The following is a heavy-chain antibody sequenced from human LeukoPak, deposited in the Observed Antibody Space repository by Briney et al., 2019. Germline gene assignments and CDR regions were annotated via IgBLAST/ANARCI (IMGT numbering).Heavy chain of an antibody. J-gene: IGHJ4*02. Sequence: GGSLRLSCAASGFTFSTYNMKWVRLAPGKGLEWVSYISSGSSTIYYADSVKGRFTISRDNAKNSLYLQMNSLRAEDTAVYYCARGSQSDYWGQGTLVTVSS. CDR2: ISSGSSTI. V-gene: IGHV3-48*01. CDR1: GFTFSTYN. CDR3: ARGSQSDY.